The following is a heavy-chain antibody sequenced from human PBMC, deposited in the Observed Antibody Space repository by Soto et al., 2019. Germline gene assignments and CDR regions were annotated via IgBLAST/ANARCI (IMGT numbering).Heavy chain of an antibody. J-gene: IGHJ4*02. Sequence: PSETLSLTCAVYGGSFSGYYWSWIRQPPGKGLEWIGEINHSGSTYYNPSLKSRVTISVDTSKNQFSLKLSSVTAADTAVYYCASDIVVVVAAGTNFDYWGQGTLVTVSS. CDR3: ASDIVVVVAAGTNFDY. D-gene: IGHD2-15*01. CDR2: INHSGST. V-gene: IGHV4-34*01. CDR1: GGSFSGYY.